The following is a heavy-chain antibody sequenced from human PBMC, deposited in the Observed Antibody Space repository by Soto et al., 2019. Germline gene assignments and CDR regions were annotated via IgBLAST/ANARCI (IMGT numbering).Heavy chain of an antibody. D-gene: IGHD1-26*01. CDR2: IYYSGST. CDR3: ARQVGATREFDY. V-gene: IGHV4-39*01. CDR1: GGSISSSSYY. Sequence: SETLSLTCTVSGGSISSSSYYWGWIRQPPGKGLEWIGSIYYSGSTYYNPSLKSRATISVDTSKNQFSLKLSSVTAADTAVYYCARQVGATREFDYWGQGTLVTVSS. J-gene: IGHJ4*02.